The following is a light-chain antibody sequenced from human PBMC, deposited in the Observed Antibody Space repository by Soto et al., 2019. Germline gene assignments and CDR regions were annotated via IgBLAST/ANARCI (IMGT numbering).Light chain of an antibody. CDR3: QQYNNWPAWT. V-gene: IGKV3-15*01. J-gene: IGKJ1*01. CDR1: QSVSSN. CDR2: GAS. Sequence: EIVMTQSPATLSVSPCEGATLSCRASQSVSSNLAWYQQKPGQAPRLLIYGASTRATGIPARFSGSGSGTEFTLTISSLQSEDFAVYYCQQYNNWPAWTFGQGTKVDIK.